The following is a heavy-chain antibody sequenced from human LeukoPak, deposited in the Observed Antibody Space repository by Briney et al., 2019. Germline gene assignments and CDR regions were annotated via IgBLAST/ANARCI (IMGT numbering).Heavy chain of an antibody. Sequence: PGGSLRLSCAASGFTFSSYAMNWVRQAPGKGLEWVSCTGTSTSYIYYADSVKGRFTISRDNAKNSLYLQMNSLRAEDTAVYYCARVLGYSYGFGFDYWGQGTLVTVSS. V-gene: IGHV3-21*01. CDR3: ARVLGYSYGFGFDY. D-gene: IGHD5-18*01. J-gene: IGHJ4*02. CDR1: GFTFSSYA. CDR2: TGTSTSYI.